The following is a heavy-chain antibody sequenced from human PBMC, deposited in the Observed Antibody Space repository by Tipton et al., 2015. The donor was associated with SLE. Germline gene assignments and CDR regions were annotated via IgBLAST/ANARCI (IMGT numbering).Heavy chain of an antibody. CDR2: LYTSGST. CDR3: ARAVHLYFGAFDV. CDR1: GVSFSRGDHS. V-gene: IGHV4-61*02. Sequence: LRLSCTVSGVSFSRGDHSWNWIRQPAGKGLEWIGRLYTSGSTNYHPSLKSRVSISGDTSKSQFSLHLTSVTAADTATYFCARAVHLYFGAFDVWGQGTVVTVSS. J-gene: IGHJ3*01. D-gene: IGHD3-10*01.